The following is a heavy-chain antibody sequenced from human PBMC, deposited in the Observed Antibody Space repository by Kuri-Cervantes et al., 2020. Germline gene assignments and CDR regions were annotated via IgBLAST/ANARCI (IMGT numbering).Heavy chain of an antibody. Sequence: GGSLRLSCAASGFTFSSYWMSWVRQAPGKGLEWVAVISYDGSNKYYADSVKGRFTISRDNAKNSLYLQMNSLRAEDTAVYYCARDAGDGYYGSGSYDYWGQGTLVTVSS. D-gene: IGHD3-10*01. V-gene: IGHV3-30*03. CDR3: ARDAGDGYYGSGSYDY. J-gene: IGHJ4*02. CDR2: ISYDGSNK. CDR1: GFTFSSYW.